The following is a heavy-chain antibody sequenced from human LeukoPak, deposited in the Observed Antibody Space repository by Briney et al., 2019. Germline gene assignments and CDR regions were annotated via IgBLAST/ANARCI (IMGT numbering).Heavy chain of an antibody. J-gene: IGHJ4*02. CDR1: GFTFSSYA. CDR2: ISSNGGST. V-gene: IGHV3-64D*06. CDR3: VKGWVYFYGSNHEELVVY. Sequence: GGSLRLSCSASGFTFSSYAMHWVRQAPGKGLEYVSAISSNGGSTYYADSVKGRFTISRDNSKNTLYLQMSSLRAEDTAVYYCVKGWVYFYGSNHEELVVYWGQGTLVTVSS. D-gene: IGHD1-14*01.